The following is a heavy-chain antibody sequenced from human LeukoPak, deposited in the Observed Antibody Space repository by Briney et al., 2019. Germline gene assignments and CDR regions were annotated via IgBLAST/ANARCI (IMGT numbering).Heavy chain of an antibody. CDR1: GGSISSYY. J-gene: IGHJ4*02. CDR3: ARGGYSSPNRMDY. Sequence: SETLSLTCTVSGGSISSYYWSWIRQPPGKGLEWIGYIYYSGSTNYNPSLKSRVTISVDTSKNQFSLRLTSVIAADTAVYYCARGGYSSPNRMDYWGQGTLVTVSS. D-gene: IGHD6-13*01. V-gene: IGHV4-59*01. CDR2: IYYSGST.